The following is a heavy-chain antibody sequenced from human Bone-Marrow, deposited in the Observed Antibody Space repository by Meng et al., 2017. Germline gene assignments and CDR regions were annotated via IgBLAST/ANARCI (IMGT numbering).Heavy chain of an antibody. V-gene: IGHV1-2*06. Sequence: ASVKVSCKASGYTFTGYYMHWLRQAPGQGLEWMGRINPNSGGTNYAQKFQGRVTMTRDTSISTAYMELSRLRSDDTAVYYCARDSRGIAAAGPFDYWGQGTLVTVSS. CDR3: ARDSRGIAAAGPFDY. CDR1: GYTFTGYY. D-gene: IGHD6-13*01. CDR2: INPNSGGT. J-gene: IGHJ4*02.